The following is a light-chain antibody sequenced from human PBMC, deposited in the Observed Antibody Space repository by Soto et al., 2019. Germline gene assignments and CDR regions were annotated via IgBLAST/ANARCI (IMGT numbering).Light chain of an antibody. Sequence: VVMTQSPASLSLSPLERATLSFSSSQSVSSSYLAWYQQKPGQAPRLLIYGASSRATGIPARFSGSGSGTEFTLTISSLQSEDSAVYYCQQCNKWPPTFGQGTKGDIK. J-gene: IGKJ1*01. CDR1: QSVSSSY. V-gene: IGKV3D-15*01. CDR3: QQCNKWPPT. CDR2: GAS.